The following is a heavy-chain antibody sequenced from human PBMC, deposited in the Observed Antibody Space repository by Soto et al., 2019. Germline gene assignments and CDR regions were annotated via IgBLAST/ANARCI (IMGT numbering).Heavy chain of an antibody. D-gene: IGHD4-17*01. CDR2: IIPIFGIA. Sequence: GASVKLSCKASGGTFSSYSITWVRQATGHGLEWIGRIIPIFGIASYAQKFQGRVTITADESTSTAYMELSSLRSDDTAVYYCAADTVTLYYYYYGMDVWGQGTTVTVSS. V-gene: IGHV1-69*02. CDR3: AADTVTLYYYYYGMDV. J-gene: IGHJ6*02. CDR1: GGTFSSYS.